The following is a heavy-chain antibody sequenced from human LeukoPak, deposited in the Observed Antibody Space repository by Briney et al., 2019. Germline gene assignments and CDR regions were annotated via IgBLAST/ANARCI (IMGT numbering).Heavy chain of an antibody. CDR1: GFTFSTYA. J-gene: IGHJ4*02. V-gene: IGHV3-23*01. D-gene: IGHD6-13*01. CDR3: ARDPYSSIGY. Sequence: PGGSLRLSCAVSGFTFSTYAMNWVRQAPGKGLEWVSAISDSGGHTYYADSVEGRFTISRDNSKNTLYLQMNSLGAEDTAVYYCARDPYSSIGYWGQGTLVTVSS. CDR2: ISDSGGHT.